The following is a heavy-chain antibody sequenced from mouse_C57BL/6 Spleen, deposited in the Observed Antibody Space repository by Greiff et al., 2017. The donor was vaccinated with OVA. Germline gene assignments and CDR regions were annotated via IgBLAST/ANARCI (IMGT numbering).Heavy chain of an antibody. CDR3: ARGRGNYPFDY. Sequence: EVKLVESGGGLVKPGGSLKLSCAASGFTFSSYAMSWVRQTPEKRLEWVATISDGGSYTYYPDNVKGRFTISRDNTKNNLYLQMSHLKSEDTAVYYCARGRGNYPFDYWGQGTTLTVSS. V-gene: IGHV5-4*03. J-gene: IGHJ2*01. D-gene: IGHD2-1*01. CDR1: GFTFSSYA. CDR2: ISDGGSYT.